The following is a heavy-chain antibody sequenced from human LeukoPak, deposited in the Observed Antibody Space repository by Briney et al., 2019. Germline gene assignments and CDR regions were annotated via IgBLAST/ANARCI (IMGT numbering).Heavy chain of an antibody. J-gene: IGHJ4*02. Sequence: VKVSCKASGYTFTSYGISWVRQAPGQGLEWMGWISAYNGNTNYAQKLQGRVTMTTDTSTSTAYMELRSLRSDDTAVYYCARDQGIGPPPYFDYWGQGTLVTVSS. CDR1: GYTFTSYG. D-gene: IGHD2-21*01. V-gene: IGHV1-18*01. CDR3: ARDQGIGPPPYFDY. CDR2: ISAYNGNT.